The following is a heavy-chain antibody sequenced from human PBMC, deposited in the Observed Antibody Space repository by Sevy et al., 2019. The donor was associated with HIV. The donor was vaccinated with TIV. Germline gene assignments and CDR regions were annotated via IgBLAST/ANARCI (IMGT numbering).Heavy chain of an antibody. CDR1: GLSISGYT. D-gene: IGHD2-2*01. CDR3: ARVGIGDCSGTNCSPNDY. J-gene: IGHJ4*02. Sequence: GGSLRLSCAASGLSISGYTMNWVRQAPGKGLEWVSAISSGSSFIYYADSLKGRFTISRDNARNLLYLQMNSLRVEDTAVYYCARVGIGDCSGTNCSPNDYWGQGTLVTVSS. CDR2: ISSGSSFI. V-gene: IGHV3-21*01.